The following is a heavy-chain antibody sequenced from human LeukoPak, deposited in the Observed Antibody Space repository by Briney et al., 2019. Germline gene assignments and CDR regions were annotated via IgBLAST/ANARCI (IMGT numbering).Heavy chain of an antibody. CDR2: LSADGSHK. J-gene: IGHJ4*02. CDR3: AKGGVSDRGSWYGDYFDY. V-gene: IGHV3-30*09. Sequence: PGRSLRLSCAASGFTFTNYALHWVRQAPGKGLEWVAVLSADGSHKQFADSVKDRFDISRDNSKQTLYLQMNGLKSEDTAVYYCAKGGVSDRGSWYGDYFDYWGQGTLVTVSS. CDR1: GFTFTNYA. D-gene: IGHD6-13*01.